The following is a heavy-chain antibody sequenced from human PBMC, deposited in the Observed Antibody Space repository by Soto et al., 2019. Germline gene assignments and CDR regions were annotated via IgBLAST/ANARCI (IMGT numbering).Heavy chain of an antibody. V-gene: IGHV4-59*01. CDR3: ARGLTTATTPYDY. D-gene: IGHD1-7*01. J-gene: IGHJ4*02. CDR2: IYYSGTT. CDR1: GGSISDYY. Sequence: SETLSLTCTVSGGSISDYYWSWIRQPPGKGLEWIGYIYYSGTTHYNPSLKSRVTISVDTSKNQFSLKLSSVTAADAAVYYCARGLTTATTPYDYWGQGTLVTVSS.